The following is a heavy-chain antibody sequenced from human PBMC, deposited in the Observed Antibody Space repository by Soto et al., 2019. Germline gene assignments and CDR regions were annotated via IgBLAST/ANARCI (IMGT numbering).Heavy chain of an antibody. CDR1: GYTFTTYY. CDR2: INPNGGRT. D-gene: IGHD2-15*01. CDR3: ARAGYCSGGTCFHGNCDY. V-gene: IGHV1-46*01. Sequence: QVQLVQSGAEVKRPGASVKVSCKASGYTFTTYYMHWVRQAPGQGLEWLGVINPNGGRTTYAQKFPGRVTMTMDTSPSTVFLELRSLRSEDTAVYYCARAGYCSGGTCFHGNCDYWGQGTLVTVSA. J-gene: IGHJ4*02.